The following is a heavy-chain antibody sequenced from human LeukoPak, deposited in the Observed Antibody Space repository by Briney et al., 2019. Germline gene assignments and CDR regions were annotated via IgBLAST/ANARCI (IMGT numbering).Heavy chain of an antibody. CDR2: IKQDGSDK. Sequence: GGSLRLSCAASGLTFSNYWMSWVRQAPGKGLEWVANIKQDGSDKNYVDSMKGRFTISRDNAKNSLYLQMNSLRAEDTAVYYCAKGGSGSSWYLDYWGQGTLVTVSS. V-gene: IGHV3-7*01. D-gene: IGHD6-13*01. CDR3: AKGGSGSSWYLDY. CDR1: GLTFSNYW. J-gene: IGHJ4*02.